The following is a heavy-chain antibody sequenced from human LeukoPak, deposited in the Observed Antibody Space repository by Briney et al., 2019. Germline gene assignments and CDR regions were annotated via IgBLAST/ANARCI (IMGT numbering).Heavy chain of an antibody. CDR2: INPSGGST. CDR1: GYTFTSYY. V-gene: IGHV1-46*01. D-gene: IGHD3-10*01. Sequence: GASVNVSCKASGYTFTSYYMHWVRQAPGQGLEWVGIINPSGGSTSYAQKFQGRVTMTRDTSTSTVYMELSSLRSEDTAVYYCARDGGRFGELLEGNWFDPWGQGTLVTVSS. J-gene: IGHJ5*02. CDR3: ARDGGRFGELLEGNWFDP.